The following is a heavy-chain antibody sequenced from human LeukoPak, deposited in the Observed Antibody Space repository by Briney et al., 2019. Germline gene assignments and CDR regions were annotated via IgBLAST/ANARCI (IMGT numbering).Heavy chain of an antibody. Sequence: PSETLSLTCTVSGYSISSGYYWGWIRQPPGKGLEWIGEIYHSGSTNYNPSLKSRVTISVDKSKNQFSLKLSSVTAADTAVYYCARTTYYDILTGYRFAPGAFDIWGQGTMVTVSS. CDR3: ARTTYYDILTGYRFAPGAFDI. D-gene: IGHD3-9*01. CDR2: IYHSGST. V-gene: IGHV4-38-2*02. CDR1: GYSISSGYY. J-gene: IGHJ3*02.